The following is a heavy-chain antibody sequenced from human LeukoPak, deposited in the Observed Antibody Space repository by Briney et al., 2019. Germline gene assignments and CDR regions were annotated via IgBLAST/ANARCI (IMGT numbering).Heavy chain of an antibody. CDR3: AKALFGVPRVVYYGMDV. Sequence: PGGSLRLSCAASGFTFSSYAMHWVRQAPGKGLEWVAVISYDGSNKYYADSVKGRFTISRDNSKNTLYLQMNSLRAEDTAVYYCAKALFGVPRVVYYGMDVWGQGTTVTVSS. J-gene: IGHJ6*02. V-gene: IGHV3-30-3*01. CDR1: GFTFSSYA. CDR2: ISYDGSNK. D-gene: IGHD3-3*01.